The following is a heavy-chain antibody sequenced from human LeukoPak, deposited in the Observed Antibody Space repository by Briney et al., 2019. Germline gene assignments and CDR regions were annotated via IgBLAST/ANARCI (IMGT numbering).Heavy chain of an antibody. CDR2: ITRGGTTI. D-gene: IGHD3-22*01. J-gene: IGHJ3*01. CDR3: ARGGNIGYDYNAFDL. Sequence: GSLRLSCAASGFTFSTHEMNWVRQAPGKGLEWVSYITRGGTTIYYADSVKGRFTISRDNAKNSLYLQMNSLRDEDTAVYYCARGGNIGYDYNAFDLWGQGAMVTVSS. CDR1: GFTFSTHE. V-gene: IGHV3-48*03.